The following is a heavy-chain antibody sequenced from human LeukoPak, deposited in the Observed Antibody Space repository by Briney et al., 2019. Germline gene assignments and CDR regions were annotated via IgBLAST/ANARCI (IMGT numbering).Heavy chain of an antibody. J-gene: IGHJ6*02. CDR3: ARDFASSWTSYYGMDV. D-gene: IGHD6-13*01. CDR1: GFTFSSYS. V-gene: IGHV3-21*01. CDR2: ISSSSSYI. Sequence: GGSLRLSCAASGFTFSSYSMNWVRQAPGKGLEWVSSISSSSSYIYYADSVKGRFTISRDNAKNSLYLQMNSLRAEDTAVYYCARDFASSWTSYYGMDVWGQGTTVTVSS.